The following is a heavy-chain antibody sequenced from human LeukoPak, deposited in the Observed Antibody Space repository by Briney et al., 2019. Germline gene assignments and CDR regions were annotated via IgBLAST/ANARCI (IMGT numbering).Heavy chain of an antibody. Sequence: GGSLRLSCAASGFTFSSYDMHWVRQAPGRGLEWVAFIRYDGSGKYYADSVKGRFTISRDNSKNTLYLQMNSLRAEDTAVYYCAELGITMIGGVWGKGTTVTISS. J-gene: IGHJ6*04. CDR3: AELGITMIGGV. V-gene: IGHV3-30*02. D-gene: IGHD3-10*02. CDR1: GFTFSSYD. CDR2: IRYDGSGK.